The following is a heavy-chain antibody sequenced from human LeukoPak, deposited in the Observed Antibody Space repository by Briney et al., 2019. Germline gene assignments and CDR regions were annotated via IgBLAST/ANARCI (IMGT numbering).Heavy chain of an antibody. J-gene: IGHJ4*02. CDR1: GFTFSSYA. Sequence: GGSLRLSCAASGFTFSSYAMHWVRQAPGKGLEYVSAISSNGGSTYYANSVKGRFTISRDNAKNTLYLQMNSLRAEDTAVYYCAKNGRAIDYWGQGTLVTVSS. CDR2: ISSNGGST. CDR3: AKNGRAIDY. V-gene: IGHV3-64*01. D-gene: IGHD4/OR15-4a*01.